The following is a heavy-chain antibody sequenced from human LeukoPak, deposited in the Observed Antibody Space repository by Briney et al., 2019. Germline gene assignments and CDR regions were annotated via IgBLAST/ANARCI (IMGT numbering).Heavy chain of an antibody. D-gene: IGHD3-10*01. CDR1: GGSISSYY. V-gene: IGHV4-4*07. Sequence: PSETLSLTCTVSGGSISSYYWSWIRQPPGKGLEWIGRIYTSGSTNYNPSLKSRVTMSVDTSKNQFSLKLSSVTAADTAVYYCARGGITMVRGVTVDYYYYYCMDVWGKGTTVTVSS. CDR2: IYTSGST. J-gene: IGHJ6*03. CDR3: ARGGITMVRGVTVDYYYYYCMDV.